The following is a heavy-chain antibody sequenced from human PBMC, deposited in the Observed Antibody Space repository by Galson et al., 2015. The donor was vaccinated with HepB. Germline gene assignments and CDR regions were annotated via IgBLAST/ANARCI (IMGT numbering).Heavy chain of an antibody. CDR1: GYTFTSYG. CDR2: ISAYNGNT. V-gene: IGHV1-18*01. J-gene: IGHJ4*02. Sequence: SVKVSCKASGYTFTSYGISWVRLAPGQGLEWMGWISAYNGNTNYAQKLQGRVTMTTDTSTSTAYMELRSLRSDDTAVYYCARDRRRGIAAAGPDYWGQGTLVTVSS. CDR3: ARDRRRGIAAAGPDY. D-gene: IGHD6-13*01.